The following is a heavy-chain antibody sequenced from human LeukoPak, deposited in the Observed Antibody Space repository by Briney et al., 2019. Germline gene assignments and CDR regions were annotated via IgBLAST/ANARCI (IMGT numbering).Heavy chain of an antibody. CDR2: IYYSGST. J-gene: IGHJ4*02. Sequence: SETLSLTCTVSGGSISSSSYYWGWIRQPPGKGLEWIGSIYYSGSTYYNPSLKSRVTISVDTSKNQFSLKLSSVTAADTAVYYCARGTSVKASDYWGQGTLVTVSS. V-gene: IGHV4-39*01. CDR3: ARGTSVKASDY. CDR1: GGSISSSSYY. D-gene: IGHD4-17*01.